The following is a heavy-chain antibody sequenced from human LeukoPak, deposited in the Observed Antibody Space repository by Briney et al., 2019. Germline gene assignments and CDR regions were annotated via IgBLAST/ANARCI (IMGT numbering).Heavy chain of an antibody. CDR2: IYTNGIT. J-gene: IGHJ3*02. V-gene: IGHV4-61*02. Sequence: SETLSLTCTVSGGSMNSGSFYWSWIRQPAGKGLEWLGRIYTNGITNYDPSLRGRVTMSVDTSKNQFSLKLSSVTAADTAVYYCARGEVVPAAGLVAFDIWGQGTMVTVSS. D-gene: IGHD2-2*01. CDR1: GGSMNSGSFY. CDR3: ARGEVVPAAGLVAFDI.